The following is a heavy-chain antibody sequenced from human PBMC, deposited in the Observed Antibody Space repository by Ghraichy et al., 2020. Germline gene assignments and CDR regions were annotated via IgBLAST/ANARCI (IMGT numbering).Heavy chain of an antibody. CDR2: ISYDGRNK. V-gene: IGHV3-30*13. Sequence: GESLNISCAASGFTFSSYGMHWVRQAPGKGLEWVAVISYDGRNKYYADSVKGRFIISRDNSNNRLYLQLNSLRTEDTALYYCARDRYASSWYYFDYWGQGSLVTVSS. CDR3: ARDRYASSWYYFDY. J-gene: IGHJ4*02. D-gene: IGHD6-13*01. CDR1: GFTFSSYG.